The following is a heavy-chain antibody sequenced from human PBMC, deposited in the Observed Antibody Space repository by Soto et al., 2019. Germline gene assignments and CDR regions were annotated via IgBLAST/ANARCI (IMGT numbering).Heavy chain of an antibody. J-gene: IGHJ4*02. CDR3: ARDVGAADLSYFDY. V-gene: IGHV3-33*01. CDR2: IWYDGSNK. D-gene: IGHD1-26*01. Sequence: GGSLRLSCAASGFTFSSYGMHWVRQAPGKGLEWVAVIWYDGSNKYYADSVKGRFTISRDNSKNTLYLQMNSLRAEDTAVYYCARDVGAADLSYFDYWGQGTLVTVSS. CDR1: GFTFSSYG.